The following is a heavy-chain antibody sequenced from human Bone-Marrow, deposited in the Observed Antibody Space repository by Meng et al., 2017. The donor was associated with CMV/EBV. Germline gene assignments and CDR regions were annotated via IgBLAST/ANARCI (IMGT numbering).Heavy chain of an antibody. V-gene: IGHV3-7*01. D-gene: IGHD1-26*01. CDR1: GFTFSDFW. Sequence: GESLKISCAAFGFTFSDFWMNWVRLAPGKGLEWVANIKKDGSEKYYVDSVKGRFTISRDNTKNSLYLQMNSLRADDTGVYYCVMGHYRGTWGQGTMVTVSS. CDR2: IKKDGSEK. CDR3: VMGHYRGT. J-gene: IGHJ5*02.